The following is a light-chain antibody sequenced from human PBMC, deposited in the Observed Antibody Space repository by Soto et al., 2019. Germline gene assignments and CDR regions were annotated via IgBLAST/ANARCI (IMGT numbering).Light chain of an antibody. V-gene: IGKV2-30*02. CDR3: VQGTHWPPYT. J-gene: IGKJ2*01. CDR1: QSLVHSDGKTY. CDR2: KVS. Sequence: DVVMTQSPLPLPVTLGQPASISCRSSQSLVHSDGKTYLNWFQQRPCQSPRRLIYKVSNRDSGVPDRFRGSGSGTEFTLQISRVEAKDVGVYYCVQGTHWPPYTFGQGTKLEIK.